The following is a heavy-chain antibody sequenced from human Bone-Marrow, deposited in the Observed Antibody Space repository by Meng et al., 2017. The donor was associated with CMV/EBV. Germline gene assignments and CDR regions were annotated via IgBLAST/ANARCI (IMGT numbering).Heavy chain of an antibody. CDR2: IYYSGKT. D-gene: IGHD6-19*01. Sequence: SETLSLTCTVSGGSISTGSYYWGWIRQPPGKGLEWIGSIYYSGKTYYNPSLKSRVTISVDTSKNQFPLKLSSVTAADTAVYYCAKTRRYSSGGLDSWGQGTLVTVSS. V-gene: IGHV4-39*01. J-gene: IGHJ4*02. CDR3: AKTRRYSSGGLDS. CDR1: GGSISTGSYY.